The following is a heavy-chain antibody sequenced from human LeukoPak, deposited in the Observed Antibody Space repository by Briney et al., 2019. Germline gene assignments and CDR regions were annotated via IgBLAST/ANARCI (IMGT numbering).Heavy chain of an antibody. CDR1: GGSFSDYY. J-gene: IGHJ4*02. CDR3: ARGGATPMVFRY. Sequence: SETLSLTCAVYGGSFSDYYWSWIRQSPGKGLEWIGEINHSGSTKYNPSLKSRVAISIDTSKNQFSLHLTSVTAADTAVYYCARGGATPMVFRYWGRGILVTVSS. CDR2: INHSGST. D-gene: IGHD3-10*01. V-gene: IGHV4-34*01.